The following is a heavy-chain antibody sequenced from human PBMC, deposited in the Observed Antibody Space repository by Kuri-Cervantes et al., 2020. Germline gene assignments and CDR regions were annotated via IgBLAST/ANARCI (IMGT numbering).Heavy chain of an antibody. Sequence: SETLSLTCTVSGGSVSSGSYYWSWIRQPPGKGLEWIGYIYYSGSTNYNPSLKSRVTISVDTSKNQFSLKLSSVTAADTAVYYCARDRRCSSTSCLYSGSYYFDYWGQGTLVTVSS. D-gene: IGHD2-2*01. CDR1: GGSVSSGSYY. J-gene: IGHJ4*02. CDR3: ARDRRCSSTSCLYSGSYYFDY. CDR2: IYYSGST. V-gene: IGHV4-61*01.